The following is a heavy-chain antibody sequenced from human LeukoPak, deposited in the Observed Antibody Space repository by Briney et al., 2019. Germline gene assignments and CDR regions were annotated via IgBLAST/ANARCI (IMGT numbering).Heavy chain of an antibody. V-gene: IGHV3-21*01. D-gene: IGHD6-19*01. Sequence: GWSLRLSCAASGFTFSTYSMTWVRQAPGQGLEWVSSISSSSAFIYYADSVKGRFTISRDNAKNSLYLQMSSLRAEDTAVYYCARGHSSGWSNFDCWGLGTLVTVSS. J-gene: IGHJ4*02. CDR1: GFTFSTYS. CDR3: ARGHSSGWSNFDC. CDR2: ISSSSAFI.